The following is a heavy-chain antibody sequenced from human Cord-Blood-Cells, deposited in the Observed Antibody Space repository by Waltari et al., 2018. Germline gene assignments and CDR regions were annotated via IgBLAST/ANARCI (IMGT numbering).Heavy chain of an antibody. CDR2: IYYSGST. Sequence: SSGGYYWSWIRQHPGKGLEWIGYIYYSGSTYYNPSLKSRVTISVDTSKNQFSLKLSSVTAADTAVYYCARGDIVVVPAALIYYYYGMDVWGQGTTVTVSS. CDR1: SSGGYY. J-gene: IGHJ6*02. V-gene: IGHV4-31*02. CDR3: ARGDIVVVPAALIYYYYGMDV. D-gene: IGHD2-2*01.